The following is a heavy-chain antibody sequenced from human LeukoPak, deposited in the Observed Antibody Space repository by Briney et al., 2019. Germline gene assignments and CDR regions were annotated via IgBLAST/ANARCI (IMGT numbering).Heavy chain of an antibody. J-gene: IGHJ4*02. CDR1: GFTFSSYW. CDR2: IKQDGSEK. CDR3: ARQNSPSGWYPNYDFDY. Sequence: PGGSLRLSCAASGFTFSSYWMSWVRQAPGKGLEWVANIKQDGSEKYYVDSVKGRFTISRDNAKNSLYLQMNSLRAEDTAVYYCARQNSPSGWYPNYDFDYWGQGTLVTVSS. D-gene: IGHD6-19*01. V-gene: IGHV3-7*01.